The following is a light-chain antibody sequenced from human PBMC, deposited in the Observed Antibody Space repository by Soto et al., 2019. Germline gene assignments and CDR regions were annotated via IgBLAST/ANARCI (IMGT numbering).Light chain of an antibody. CDR3: QSYDSSLSGVV. CDR2: GNS. J-gene: IGLJ2*01. Sequence: QLVLTQPPSVSGAPGQRVTISCTGSSSNIGAGYDVHWYQQLPGTAPNLLIYGNSNRPSGVPDRFSGSKSGTSASLAITGLQAEYEADYYCQSYDSSLSGVVFGGGTNLTVL. CDR1: SSNIGAGYD. V-gene: IGLV1-40*01.